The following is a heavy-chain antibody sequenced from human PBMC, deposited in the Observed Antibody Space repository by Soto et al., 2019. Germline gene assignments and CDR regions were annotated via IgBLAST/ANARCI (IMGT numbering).Heavy chain of an antibody. V-gene: IGHV4-39*01. Sequence: QLQLQASGPGLVKPSETLSLTCTVSGGSISSGSYYWGWIRQSPGKGLEWIGSSYSSGNTNYNPSLKSRVTTSVDTSKNQFTLSLSSVTAADTAVYYCGRHENPPGGDDFWGQGTLVTVSS. D-gene: IGHD3-16*01. J-gene: IGHJ4*02. CDR2: SYSSGNT. CDR3: GRHENPPGGDDF. CDR1: GGSISSGSYY.